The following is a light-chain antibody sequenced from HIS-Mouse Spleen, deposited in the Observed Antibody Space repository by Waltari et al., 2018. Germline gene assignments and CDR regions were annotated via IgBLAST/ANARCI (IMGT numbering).Light chain of an antibody. CDR3: SSYTSSSTEV. CDR1: SIDVGGYNY. V-gene: IGLV2-14*03. CDR2: DVS. J-gene: IGLJ2*01. Sequence: QSALTQPASVSGSPGQSTTISCTGTSIDVGGYNYVSWYQQHPGKAPKLMIYDVSNRPSGVSNRFSGSKSGNTASLTISGLQAEDEADYYCSSYTSSSTEVFGGGTKLTVL.